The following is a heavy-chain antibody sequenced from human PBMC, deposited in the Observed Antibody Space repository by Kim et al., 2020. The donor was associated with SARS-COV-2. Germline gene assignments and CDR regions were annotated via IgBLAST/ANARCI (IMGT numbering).Heavy chain of an antibody. V-gene: IGHV3-23*01. Sequence: TYYADSMKGRFTISRDNSKNTLYEQTNSLRAEDTAVYYCAKAGSGYYFDYWGQGTLVTVSS. J-gene: IGHJ4*02. CDR3: AKAGSGYYFDY. D-gene: IGHD3-3*01. CDR2: T.